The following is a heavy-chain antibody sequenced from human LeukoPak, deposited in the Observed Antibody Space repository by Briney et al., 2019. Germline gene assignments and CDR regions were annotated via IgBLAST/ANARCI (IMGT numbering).Heavy chain of an antibody. J-gene: IGHJ6*03. CDR3: ARALLWFGGGLGYYYYMDV. CDR2: IYYSGST. Sequence: SETLSLTCTVSGGSISSYYWSWIRQPPGKGLEWIGYIYYSGSTNYNPSLKSRVTISVDTSKNQFSLKLSSVTAADTAVYYCARALLWFGGGLGYYYYMDVWGKGTTVTVSS. D-gene: IGHD3-10*01. V-gene: IGHV4-59*01. CDR1: GGSISSYY.